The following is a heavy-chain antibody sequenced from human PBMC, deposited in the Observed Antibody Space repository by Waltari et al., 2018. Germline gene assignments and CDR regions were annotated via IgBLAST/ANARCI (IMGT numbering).Heavy chain of an antibody. CDR2: VNPDTGNA. V-gene: IGHV1-2*02. D-gene: IGHD6-6*01. Sequence: QVLLVQSGAEVKKPGASVKVSCKASGYIFTNYYLHWVRQAPGQGPEWMGWVNPDTGNANYAHNFRGRVTMTWDTSINTAFLDLSGLKSDDTAVYYCVRDRTTMAARPGDYWGQGTLVTVSS. CDR3: VRDRTTMAARPGDY. CDR1: GYIFTNYY. J-gene: IGHJ4*02.